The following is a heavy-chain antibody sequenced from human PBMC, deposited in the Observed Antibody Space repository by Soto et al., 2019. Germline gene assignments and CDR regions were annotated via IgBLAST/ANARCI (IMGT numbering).Heavy chain of an antibody. V-gene: IGHV2-5*02. CDR3: ARRPIGIIRGDAFDI. CDR2: IYLDDDK. J-gene: IGHJ3*02. Sequence: QITLKESGPTLVKPTQTLTLTCTFSGFSLTSTGVSVGWIRQPPGKALEWLALIYLDDDKRYTPSLKSRLTITKDTSKKQVVLTITTVDPVDTATYYCARRPIGIIRGDAFDIWGQGTMVMVSS. D-gene: IGHD1-26*01. CDR1: GFSLTSTGVS.